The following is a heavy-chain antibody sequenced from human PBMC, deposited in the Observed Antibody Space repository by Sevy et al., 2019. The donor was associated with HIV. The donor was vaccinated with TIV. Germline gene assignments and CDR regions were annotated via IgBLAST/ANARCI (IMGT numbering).Heavy chain of an antibody. CDR2: IIPIFGTT. D-gene: IGHD2-21*02. Sequence: ASVKVSCEASGGTFGSSGIIWVRQAPGEGLEWMGGIIPIFGTTDYVQRFHGRVTITADESTSTVYMELRSLKSEDTAVYFCARRMMTPMHAFDVWGQGTMVTVSS. V-gene: IGHV1-69*13. J-gene: IGHJ3*01. CDR1: GGTFGSSG. CDR3: ARRMMTPMHAFDV.